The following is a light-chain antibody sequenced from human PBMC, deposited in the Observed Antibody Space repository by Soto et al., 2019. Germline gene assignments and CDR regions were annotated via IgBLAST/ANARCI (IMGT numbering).Light chain of an antibody. Sequence: EIVMTQSPATLSVSPGERVTISCRASQSVTNTLAWYQRKPGQAPRLLISYASRGATGIPARFSGSGSGTDFTLTINSLQSEDFAVYYCQQYYTWPVTFGGGTKVDIK. CDR2: YAS. CDR3: QQYYTWPVT. V-gene: IGKV3-15*01. CDR1: QSVTNT. J-gene: IGKJ4*01.